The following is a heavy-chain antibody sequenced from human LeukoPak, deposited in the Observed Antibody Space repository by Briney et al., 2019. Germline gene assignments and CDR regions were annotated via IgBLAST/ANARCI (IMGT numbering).Heavy chain of an antibody. V-gene: IGHV3-23*01. CDR3: AKVRLTGDFDY. CDR2: ISGSGGST. CDR1: GFTFSSYS. J-gene: IGHJ4*02. Sequence: PGGSLRLSCAASGFTFSSYSMNWARQAPGKGLEWVSAISGSGGSTYYADSVKGWFTISRDNSKNTLYLQMNSLRAEDTAVYYCAKVRLTGDFDYWGQGTLVTVSS. D-gene: IGHD3-9*01.